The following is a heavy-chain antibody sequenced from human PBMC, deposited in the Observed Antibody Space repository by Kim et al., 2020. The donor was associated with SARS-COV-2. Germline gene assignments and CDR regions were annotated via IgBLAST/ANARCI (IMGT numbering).Heavy chain of an antibody. Sequence: YAQTVQGRVTMTRDTSANTVYMEVSSLRSEDTAIYYCVKEASRLKDFDFWGQGTLVIVSS. CDR3: VKEASRLKDFDF. J-gene: IGHJ4*02. V-gene: IGHV1-46*01.